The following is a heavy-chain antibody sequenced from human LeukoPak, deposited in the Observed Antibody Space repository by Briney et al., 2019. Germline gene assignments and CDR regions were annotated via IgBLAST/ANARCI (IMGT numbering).Heavy chain of an antibody. CDR2: FDPEDGET. V-gene: IGHV1-24*01. J-gene: IGHJ4*02. Sequence: ASVKVSCKVSGYTLTELSMHWVRQAPGKGLEWMGGFDPEDGETIYAQKFQGRVTMTEDTSTDTAYMELSSLRSEDTAVYYCATDLTRIQLWLRPDFDYWGQRTLVTVSS. CDR3: ATDLTRIQLWLRPDFDY. CDR1: GYTLTELS. D-gene: IGHD5-18*01.